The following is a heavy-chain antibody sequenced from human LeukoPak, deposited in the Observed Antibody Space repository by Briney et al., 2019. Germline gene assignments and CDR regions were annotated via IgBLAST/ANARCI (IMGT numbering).Heavy chain of an antibody. D-gene: IGHD3-9*01. CDR3: ATGYFDWLPVGY. CDR2: FDPEDGET. J-gene: IGHJ4*02. CDR1: GYTLTELS. Sequence: ASVKVSSKVSGYTLTELSMHWVRQAPGKGLEWMGGFDPEDGETIYAQKFQGRVTMTEDTSTDTAYMELSSLRSEDTAVYYCATGYFDWLPVGYWGQGTLVTVSS. V-gene: IGHV1-24*01.